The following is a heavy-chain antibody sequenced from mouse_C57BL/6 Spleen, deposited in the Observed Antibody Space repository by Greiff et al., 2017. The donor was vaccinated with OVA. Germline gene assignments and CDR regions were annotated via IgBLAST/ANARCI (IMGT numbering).Heavy chain of an antibody. J-gene: IGHJ3*01. CDR2: ISDGGSYT. CDR3: ARDGPY. Sequence: EVKVVESGGGLVKPGGSLKLSCAASGFTFSSYAMSWVRQTPEKRLEWVATISDGGSYTYYPDNVKGRFTISRDNAKNNLYLQMNHLKSEDTAMYYCARDGPYWGQGTLVTVSA. CDR1: GFTFSSYA. V-gene: IGHV5-4*01.